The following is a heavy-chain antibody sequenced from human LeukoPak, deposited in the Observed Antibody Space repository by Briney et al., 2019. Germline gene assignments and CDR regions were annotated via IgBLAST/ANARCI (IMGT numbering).Heavy chain of an antibody. Sequence: GGSLRLSCAASGFTFSSYAMSWVRQAPGKGLEWVSAISGSGGSIYYADSVKGRFTISRDNSKNTLYLQMNSLRAEDTAVYYCAKDAWSSSAGGNFDYWGQGTLVTVSS. D-gene: IGHD6-13*01. CDR2: ISGSGGSI. J-gene: IGHJ4*02. CDR3: AKDAWSSSAGGNFDY. V-gene: IGHV3-23*01. CDR1: GFTFSSYA.